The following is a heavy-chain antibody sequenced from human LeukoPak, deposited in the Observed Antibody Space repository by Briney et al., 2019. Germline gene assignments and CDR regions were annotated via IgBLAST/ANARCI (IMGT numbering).Heavy chain of an antibody. CDR1: GGSISSYY. V-gene: IGHV4-59*01. Sequence: SETLSLTCTVSGGSISSYYWSWIRQPPGKGLEWIGYIYYSGSTNYNPSLRSRVTISVDTSKNQFSLKLSSVTAADTAVYYCARGGYSSSWYVSYYYYYGMDVWGQGTTVTVSS. CDR2: IYYSGST. CDR3: ARGGYSSSWYVSYYYYYGMDV. J-gene: IGHJ6*02. D-gene: IGHD6-13*01.